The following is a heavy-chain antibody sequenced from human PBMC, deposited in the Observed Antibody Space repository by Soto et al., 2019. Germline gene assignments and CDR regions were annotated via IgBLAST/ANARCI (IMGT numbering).Heavy chain of an antibody. V-gene: IGHV3-23*01. CDR3: AKGRGSYSYYYGMDV. CDR1: GFTFSSYA. Sequence: PGGSLRLSCAASGFTFSSYAMSWVRQAPGKGLEWVSAISGSGGSTYYADSVKGRFTISGDNSKNTLYLQMNSLRAEDTAVYYCAKGRGSYSYYYGMDVWGQGTTVTVSS. D-gene: IGHD1-26*01. CDR2: ISGSGGST. J-gene: IGHJ6*02.